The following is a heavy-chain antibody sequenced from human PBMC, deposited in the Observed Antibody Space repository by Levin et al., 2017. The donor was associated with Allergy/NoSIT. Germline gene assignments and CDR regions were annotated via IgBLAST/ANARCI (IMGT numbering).Heavy chain of an antibody. CDR2: ISPFNGHT. CDR3: ARGDPWMAGWRDFDY. J-gene: IGHJ4*02. CDR1: GYTFKSYG. D-gene: IGHD5-24*01. V-gene: IGHV1-18*01. Sequence: EASVKVSCKASGYTFKSYGIYWVRQAPGQGLEWVGWISPFNGHTDYGKRLQDRVTMTTDTSTNTAYMELRSLGSDDTAVYFCARGDPWMAGWRDFDYWGQGTLVTVSS.